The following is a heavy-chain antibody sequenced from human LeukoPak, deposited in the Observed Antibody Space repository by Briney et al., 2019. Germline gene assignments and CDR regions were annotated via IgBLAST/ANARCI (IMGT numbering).Heavy chain of an antibody. CDR1: GFTFSDYY. V-gene: IGHV3-72*01. Sequence: GGSLRLSCAASGFTFSDYYMDWVRQAPGKGLEWVGRVRKKTNSYTTGYAASVKGRFTISRDDSKNSLYLQMNSLKTEDTAVYYCVRTNFGDLRLFDYWGQGTLVTVSS. CDR3: VRTNFGDLRLFDY. CDR2: VRKKTNSYTT. J-gene: IGHJ4*02. D-gene: IGHD3-16*01.